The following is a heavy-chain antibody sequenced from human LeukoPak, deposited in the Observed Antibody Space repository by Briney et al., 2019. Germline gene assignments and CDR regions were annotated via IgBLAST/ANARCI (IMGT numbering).Heavy chain of an antibody. D-gene: IGHD1-26*01. V-gene: IGHV4-34*01. CDR3: ARGPSRPLLNRSGSYSLGFDY. J-gene: IGHJ4*02. Sequence: SETLSLTCAVYGGSFSGYYWSWIRQPPGKGLEWIGEINHSGSTNYNPSLKSRVTISVDTSKNQFSLKLSSVTAADTAVYYCARGPSRPLLNRSGSYSLGFDYWGQGTLVTVSS. CDR2: INHSGST. CDR1: GGSFSGYY.